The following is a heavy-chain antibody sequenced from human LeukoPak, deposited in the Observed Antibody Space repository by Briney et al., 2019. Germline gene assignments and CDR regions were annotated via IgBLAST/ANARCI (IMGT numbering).Heavy chain of an antibody. CDR1: GLTFGDYA. CDR2: IRSKAYGGTT. Sequence: PGGSLRLSCTASGLTFGDYAMSWVRQAPGKGLEWVSFIRSKAYGGTTEYAASVKGRFIISRDDSKSIAYLQMNSLKTEDTAVYYCSRVRYCSGRSCYFGAFDIRGQGTMVTVSS. J-gene: IGHJ3*02. CDR3: SRVRYCSGRSCYFGAFDI. V-gene: IGHV3-49*04. D-gene: IGHD2-15*01.